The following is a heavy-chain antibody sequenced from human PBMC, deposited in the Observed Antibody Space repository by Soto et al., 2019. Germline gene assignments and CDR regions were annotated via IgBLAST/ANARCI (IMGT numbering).Heavy chain of an antibody. J-gene: IGHJ5*01. Sequence: GGSLRLSCQASGFNFRLYEMHWVRKAPGRGLEWVSYISSSGLTTYYADFAEGRFTISRDNAKDSLYLHLNSLRVGDTAVYYCARYGKRGDWWGLGTQVTVSS. CDR1: GFNFRLYE. D-gene: IGHD3-10*01. CDR3: ARYGKRGDW. CDR2: ISSSGLTT. V-gene: IGHV3-48*03.